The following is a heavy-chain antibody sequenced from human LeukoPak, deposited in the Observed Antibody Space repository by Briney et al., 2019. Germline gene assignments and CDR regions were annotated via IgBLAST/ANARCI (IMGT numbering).Heavy chain of an antibody. D-gene: IGHD1-26*01. J-gene: IGHJ4*02. CDR1: GYTFTRYY. CDR3: ASLEQSGSHYSGFDF. Sequence: SPVKASCKPSGYTFTRYYMHWVGQAPGQALEWMGGINPNSGGSNDAQKVQRRVTMTRDTSISTAYMELSRLRSDDTAVYYCASLEQSGSHYSGFDFWGQGTLVTVSS. CDR2: INPNSGGS. V-gene: IGHV1-2*02.